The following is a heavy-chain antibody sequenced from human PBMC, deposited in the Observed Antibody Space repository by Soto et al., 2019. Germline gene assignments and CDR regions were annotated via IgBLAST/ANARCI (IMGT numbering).Heavy chain of an antibody. CDR3: ARQGDWNSNWFDP. V-gene: IGHV5-51*01. CDR1: GYSFTSYW. J-gene: IGHJ5*02. Sequence: GESLKISCKGSGYSFTSYWIGWVRQMPGKGLEWMGIIYPGDSDIRYSPSFQGQVTISADKAITTAHLQWSSLKASDTAMYYCARQGDWNSNWFDPWGQGTLVTVSS. CDR2: IYPGDSDI. D-gene: IGHD1-7*01.